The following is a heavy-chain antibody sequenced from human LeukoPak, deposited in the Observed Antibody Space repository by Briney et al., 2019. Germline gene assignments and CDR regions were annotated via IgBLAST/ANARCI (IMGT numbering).Heavy chain of an antibody. Sequence: PGGSLRLSCAGSGFSFNSYALHWVRQAPGKGLEWVSGISGLGDKQYYADSVKGRFTISRDNSKNNVYLDMNSLRVEETGIYYCAKDSSAWYFYFDSWGQGTPVTVSS. CDR2: ISGLGDKQ. CDR3: AKDSSAWYFYFDS. V-gene: IGHV3-23*01. D-gene: IGHD6-13*01. J-gene: IGHJ4*01. CDR1: GFSFNSYA.